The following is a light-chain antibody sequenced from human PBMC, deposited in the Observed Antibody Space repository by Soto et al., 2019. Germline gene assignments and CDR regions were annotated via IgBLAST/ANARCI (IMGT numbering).Light chain of an antibody. CDR3: SSYSSDATQVV. CDR2: DVN. J-gene: IGLJ2*01. Sequence: QSALTQPASVSGSPGQSITISCTGTSSDIGGLFNYVSWYQQHPGKAPKLLIYDVNVRPSGVSDRFSGSKSGNTASLTISGLQAEDEAAYFCSSYSSDATQVVFGGGTKLTVL. V-gene: IGLV2-14*03. CDR1: SSDIGGLFNY.